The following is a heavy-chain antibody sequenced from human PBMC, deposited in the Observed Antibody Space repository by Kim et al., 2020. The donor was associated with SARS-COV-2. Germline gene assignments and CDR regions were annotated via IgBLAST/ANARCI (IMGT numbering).Heavy chain of an antibody. V-gene: IGHV1-8*01. D-gene: IGHD3-3*01. J-gene: IGHJ5*02. CDR1: GYTFTSYD. Sequence: ASVKVSCKASGYTFTSYDINWVRQATGQGLEWMGWMNPNSGNTGYAQKFQGRVTMTRNTSISTAYMELSSLRSEDTAVYYCAREGNYDFWSGYYHWFDPWGQGTLVTVSS. CDR2: MNPNSGNT. CDR3: AREGNYDFWSGYYHWFDP.